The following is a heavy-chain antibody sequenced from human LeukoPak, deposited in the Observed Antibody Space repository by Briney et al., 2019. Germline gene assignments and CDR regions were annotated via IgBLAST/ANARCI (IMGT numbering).Heavy chain of an antibody. CDR3: AREYYYDSSGYFGYYYYGMDV. CDR2: INHSGST. D-gene: IGHD3-22*01. Sequence: PSETLSLTCTVSGGFISGYYWNWIRQPPWKGLEWIGEINHSGSTNYNPSLKSRVTISVDTSKNQFSLKLSSVTAADTAVYYCAREYYYDSSGYFGYYYYGMDVWGQGTTVTVSS. V-gene: IGHV4-34*01. CDR1: GGFISGYY. J-gene: IGHJ6*02.